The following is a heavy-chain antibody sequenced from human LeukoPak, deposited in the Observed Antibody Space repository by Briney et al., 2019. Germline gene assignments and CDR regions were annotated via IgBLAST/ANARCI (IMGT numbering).Heavy chain of an antibody. CDR1: GFTFSSYW. Sequence: GSLRLSCAASGFTFSSYWMSWVRQAPGKGLEWVANIKQDGSEKYYVDSVKGRFTISRDNSKNTLYLHMNSLTTVDTAVYYCARETTVVTLYYFDYWGQGTLVTVSS. CDR3: ARETTVVTLYYFDY. J-gene: IGHJ4*02. CDR2: IKQDGSEK. D-gene: IGHD4-23*01. V-gene: IGHV3-7*01.